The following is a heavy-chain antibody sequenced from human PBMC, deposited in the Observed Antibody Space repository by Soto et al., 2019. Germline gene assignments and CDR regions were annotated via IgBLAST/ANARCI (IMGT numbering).Heavy chain of an antibody. Sequence: PGESLKISCKGSGYSFTNYWIIWVRQTPGKGLEWMGRIDPSDSYTNYSPSFQGHVTISADNSISTAYLQWSSLEASDTAMYYCARRFLNTTVVNTDDDAFDIWGQGTMVTVSS. V-gene: IGHV5-10-1*01. D-gene: IGHD1-1*01. CDR3: ARRFLNTTVVNTDDDAFDI. CDR1: GYSFTNYW. CDR2: IDPSDSYT. J-gene: IGHJ3*02.